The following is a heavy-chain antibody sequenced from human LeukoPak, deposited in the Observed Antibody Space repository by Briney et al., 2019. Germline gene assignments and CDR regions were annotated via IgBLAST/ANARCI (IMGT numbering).Heavy chain of an antibody. CDR3: AREFEGDGYVY. CDR2: IYTSGST. J-gene: IGHJ4*02. V-gene: IGHV4-61*02. Sequence: SETLSLTCTVSGGSISSGSYYWSWIRQPAGKGLEWIGRIYTSGSTNYNPSLKSRVTISVDTSKNRFSLKLSSVTAADTAVYYCAREFEGDGYVYWGQGTLVTVSS. D-gene: IGHD5-24*01. CDR1: GGSISSGSYY.